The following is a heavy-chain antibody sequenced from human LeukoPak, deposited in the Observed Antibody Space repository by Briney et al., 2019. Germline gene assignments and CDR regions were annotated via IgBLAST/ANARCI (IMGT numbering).Heavy chain of an antibody. CDR2: IKQDGSEK. V-gene: IGHV3-7*01. J-gene: IGHJ3*02. CDR3: ARDLYAVTTWISGAGAGHDAFDI. CDR1: GFTFSSYW. D-gene: IGHD4-17*01. Sequence: PGGSLRLSCAASGFTFSSYWMSWVRQAPGKGLEWVANIKQDGSEKYYVDSVEGRFTISRDNAKNSLYLQMNSLRAEDTAVYYCARDLYAVTTWISGAGAGHDAFDIWGQGTMVTVSS.